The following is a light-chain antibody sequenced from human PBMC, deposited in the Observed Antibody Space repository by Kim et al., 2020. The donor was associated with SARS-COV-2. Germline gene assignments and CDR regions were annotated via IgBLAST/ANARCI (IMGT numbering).Light chain of an antibody. Sequence: ELTQPPSASGTPGQRVTISCSGSNSNIGDNTVNWYQQLPGTAPKLLIYGNNQRPSGVPDRFSGSKSGTSASLAISGLQSEDEADYYCAAWDDRLNGVVFGGGTQLTVL. CDR2: GNN. CDR1: NSNIGDNT. V-gene: IGLV1-44*01. CDR3: AAWDDRLNGVV. J-gene: IGLJ2*01.